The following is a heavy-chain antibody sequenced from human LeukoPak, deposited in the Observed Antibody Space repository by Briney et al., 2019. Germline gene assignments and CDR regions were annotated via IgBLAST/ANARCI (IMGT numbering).Heavy chain of an antibody. CDR2: ISSSGSTI. V-gene: IGHV3-11*01. CDR3: ARDLLLWFGELLEDY. Sequence: GGSLRLSCAASGFTFSDYYMSWIRRAPGKGLEWVSYISSSGSTIYYADSVKGRFTISRDNAKNSLYLQMNSLRAEDTAVYYCARDLLLWFGELLEDYWGQGTLVTVSS. D-gene: IGHD3-10*01. CDR1: GFTFSDYY. J-gene: IGHJ4*02.